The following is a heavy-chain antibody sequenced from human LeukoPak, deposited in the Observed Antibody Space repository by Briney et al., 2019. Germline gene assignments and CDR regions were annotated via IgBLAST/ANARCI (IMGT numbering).Heavy chain of an antibody. J-gene: IGHJ4*02. Sequence: AETLSLTCTVSGCTISSSSNYWGWLRQPPGQGLEGIVRIYYSGSTYYNPSLKSRSTISVDTTKNQFSLKLSSVTAADTAVYYCARHGGNSQQLGTFDYWGQGTLVTVSS. CDR3: ARHGGNSQQLGTFDY. CDR2: IYYSGST. CDR1: GCTISSSSNY. V-gene: IGHV4-39*01. D-gene: IGHD6-13*01.